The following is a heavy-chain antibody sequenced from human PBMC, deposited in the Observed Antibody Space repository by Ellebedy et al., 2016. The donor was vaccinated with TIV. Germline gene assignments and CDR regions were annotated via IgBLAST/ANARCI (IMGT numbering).Heavy chain of an antibody. J-gene: IGHJ3*01. CDR1: GFTFGFSFSRSA. Sequence: GESLKTSCAASGFTFGFSFSRSAMGWVRQAPGKGLEWVSGSSGSGGSTYYADSVKGRFTISRDNSKNTLYLQLTSLRAENTALYYCASTTTMTTFGAFDFWGQGTMVTVSS. CDR3: ASTTTMTTFGAFDF. D-gene: IGHD3-16*01. CDR2: SSGSGGST. V-gene: IGHV3-23*01.